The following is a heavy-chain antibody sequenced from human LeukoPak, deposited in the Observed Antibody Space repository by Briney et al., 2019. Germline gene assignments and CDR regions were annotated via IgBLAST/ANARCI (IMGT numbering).Heavy chain of an antibody. J-gene: IGHJ4*02. CDR1: GGSISTTNYY. D-gene: IGHD2-15*01. V-gene: IGHV4-39*07. CDR3: ARERYCSGGSCPLGY. Sequence: SETLSLTCTVSGGSISTTNYYWGWIRQPPGRDLEWIVYIYHSGSTYYNPSLKSRATISVDRSKNQFSLKLSSVTAADTAVYYCARERYCSGGSCPLGYWGQGTLVTVSS. CDR2: IYHSGST.